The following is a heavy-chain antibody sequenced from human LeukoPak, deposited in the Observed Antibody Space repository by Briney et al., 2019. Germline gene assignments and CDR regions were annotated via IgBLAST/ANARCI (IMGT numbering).Heavy chain of an antibody. CDR2: INPNSGGT. D-gene: IGHD3-10*01. CDR1: GYTFTGYY. J-gene: IGHJ4*02. Sequence: ASVKVSCKASGYTFTGYYMHWVRQAPGQGLEWMGWINPNSGGTNYAQKFQGRVTMTRDTSISTAYMELSRLRSDDTAVYYCARSTMVRGVTFFDYWDQGTLVTVSS. V-gene: IGHV1-2*02. CDR3: ARSTMVRGVTFFDY.